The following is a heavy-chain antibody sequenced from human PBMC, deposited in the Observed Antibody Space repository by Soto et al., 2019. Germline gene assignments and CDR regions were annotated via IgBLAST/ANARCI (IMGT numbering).Heavy chain of an antibody. J-gene: IGHJ4*02. Sequence: EXGPTLAVPTQTLTLTCAFSVFSLSTSVVGVGWIRQPPGKALELLALIYWNDDKRYSPSLKSRLTITKDTSKNQVVLTMTNMDPVDTATYYCAHSTHYGVMPPLYYWGQGTLVTVYS. V-gene: IGHV2-5*01. D-gene: IGHD4-17*01. CDR2: IYWNDDK. CDR3: AHSTHYGVMPPLYY. CDR1: VFSLSTSVVG.